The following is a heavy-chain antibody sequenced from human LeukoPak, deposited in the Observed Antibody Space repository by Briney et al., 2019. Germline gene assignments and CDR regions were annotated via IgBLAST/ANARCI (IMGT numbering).Heavy chain of an antibody. D-gene: IGHD5-12*01. CDR1: GFSFSNYG. J-gene: IGHJ4*02. CDR3: AKTYSRESGYDFFFHY. CDR2: ITYDGKNI. V-gene: IGHV3-33*06. Sequence: GGSLRLSCAASGFSFSNYGFHWVRQAPGKGLDWVSAITYDGKNIHYADSVKGRFTISRDNSRNTVYLQMNSLRVEDTAVYYCAKTYSRESGYDFFFHYWGQGTRVTVSS.